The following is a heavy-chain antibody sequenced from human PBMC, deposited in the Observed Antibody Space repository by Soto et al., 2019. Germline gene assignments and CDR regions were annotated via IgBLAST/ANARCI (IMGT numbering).Heavy chain of an antibody. CDR2: INPNIGHT. Sequence: ASVKVSCKTSGCAFSSYAINWVRQAPGQGLEWMGWINPNIGHTNYAQKFQGRVTMTRDTSISTAYMELTNLRSEDTAIYYCASDMSTTWGQGTLVTVSS. D-gene: IGHD3-16*01. V-gene: IGHV1-8*02. J-gene: IGHJ5*02. CDR1: GCAFSSYA. CDR3: ASDMSTT.